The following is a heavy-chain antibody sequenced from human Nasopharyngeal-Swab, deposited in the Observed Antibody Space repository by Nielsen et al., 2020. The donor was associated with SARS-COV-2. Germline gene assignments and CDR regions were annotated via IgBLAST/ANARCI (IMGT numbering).Heavy chain of an antibody. J-gene: IGHJ6*02. Sequence: ASVTVSCKASGYTFNNYYIHWVRQAPGQGLEWMGMINPGSGGTTYAQKFQGRVTMNRDTSTSTVFMDLSSLRSEDTAVYYCARRGRCSGSSCDMDVWGQGTTVTVSS. CDR2: INPGSGGT. CDR1: GYTFNNYY. D-gene: IGHD2-2*01. V-gene: IGHV1-46*02. CDR3: ARRGRCSGSSCDMDV.